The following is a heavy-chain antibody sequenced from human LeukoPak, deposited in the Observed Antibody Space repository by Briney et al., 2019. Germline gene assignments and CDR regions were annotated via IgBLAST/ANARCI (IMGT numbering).Heavy chain of an antibody. CDR2: ISSTSSSI. CDR1: GFTFGSYS. CDR3: WVPASGGWFDP. J-gene: IGHJ5*02. V-gene: IGHV3-21*06. D-gene: IGHD2-2*01. Sequence: GGSLRLSCAASGFTFGSYSVNWVRQAPGKGLEWVSSISSTSSSIYYADSFRGRFTISRDNAKNSLYLQMNSLRAEDTAVYYCWVPASGGWFDPWGQGTLVTVSS.